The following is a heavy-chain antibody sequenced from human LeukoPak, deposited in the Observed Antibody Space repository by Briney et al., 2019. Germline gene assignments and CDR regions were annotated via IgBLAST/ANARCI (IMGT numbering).Heavy chain of an antibody. CDR2: INPSGGST. Sequence: ASVKVSCKASGYTFTSYYMHWVRQAPGQGLEWMGIINPSGGSTSYAQKFQGRVTMTRDTSTSTVYMELSSLRSEDTAVYYCAREFGIQLGQRAFDIWGQGTMVTVSS. CDR3: AREFGIQLGQRAFDI. V-gene: IGHV1-46*01. J-gene: IGHJ3*02. CDR1: GYTFTSYY. D-gene: IGHD5-18*01.